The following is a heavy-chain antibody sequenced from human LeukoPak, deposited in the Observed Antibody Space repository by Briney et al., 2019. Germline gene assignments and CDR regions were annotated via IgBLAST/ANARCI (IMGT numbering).Heavy chain of an antibody. Sequence: GRSRRLSCSASGFTFSRYAIHWVRQAPGKGLEYVSAISSNGGSTYYADSAKGRFTISRDNSKNTLYLQMNSLRAEDTAVYYCAKDLGLRAYHYYGMDVWGQGTTVTVSS. V-gene: IGHV3-64*04. D-gene: IGHD3-10*01. J-gene: IGHJ6*02. CDR3: AKDLGLRAYHYYGMDV. CDR1: GFTFSRYA. CDR2: ISSNGGST.